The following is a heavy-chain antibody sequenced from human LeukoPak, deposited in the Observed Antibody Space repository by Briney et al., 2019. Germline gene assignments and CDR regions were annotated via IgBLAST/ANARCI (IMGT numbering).Heavy chain of an antibody. CDR1: ASTFSRSY. Sequence: GGSLRLSCAASASTFSRSYMGWVRQAPGKGLEWVALMRLAGSVTYYVESVKGRFTISRDNTKNLLYLQMNSLRAEDTAVYYCARTPNWFDPWGQGTLVTVSS. V-gene: IGHV3-7*01. CDR3: ARTPNWFDP. J-gene: IGHJ5*02. CDR2: MRLAGSVT.